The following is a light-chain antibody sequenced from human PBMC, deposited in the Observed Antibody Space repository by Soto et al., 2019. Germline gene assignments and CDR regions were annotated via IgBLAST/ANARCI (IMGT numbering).Light chain of an antibody. J-gene: IGLJ1*01. CDR2: EVS. Sequence: QSVLTQPASVSGSPGQSITISCTGTSSDVGGYNFVSWFQQRPGKAPKLMIYEVSNRPSGASNRFSGSKSGNTASLTISGLQAEDEADYYCTSYTKSSPLVFGTGTKVTVL. V-gene: IGLV2-14*01. CDR1: SSDVGGYNF. CDR3: TSYTKSSPLV.